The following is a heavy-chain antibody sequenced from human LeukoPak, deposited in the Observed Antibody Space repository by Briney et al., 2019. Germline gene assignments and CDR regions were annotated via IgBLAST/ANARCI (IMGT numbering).Heavy chain of an antibody. V-gene: IGHV3-30*02. D-gene: IGHD1-26*01. CDR2: ISYDGSNK. Sequence: GGSLRLSCAASELTFSTYGMHWARQAPGKGLEWVAFISYDGSNKLYGDSVKGRFTISRDNSKNTLYLQMNSLRGDDTAVYHCVNGPIMGVAPLEYWGQGSLVTVSS. CDR3: VNGPIMGVAPLEY. CDR1: ELTFSTYG. J-gene: IGHJ4*02.